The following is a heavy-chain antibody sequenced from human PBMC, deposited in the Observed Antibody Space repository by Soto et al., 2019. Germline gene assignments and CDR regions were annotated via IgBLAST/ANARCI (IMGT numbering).Heavy chain of an antibody. D-gene: IGHD6-19*01. V-gene: IGHV1-18*01. CDR3: AIQSYQWLVHYNYGMEV. CDR1: GYTFTSYG. J-gene: IGHJ6*02. CDR2: ISAYNGNT. Sequence: ASVKVSCKASGYTFTSYGISWVRQAPGQGLEWMGWISAYNGNTNYAQKLQGRVTMTTDTSTSTAYMELRRLRSDDTAVYYCAIQSYQWLVHYNYGMEVWGQGTTVTVSS.